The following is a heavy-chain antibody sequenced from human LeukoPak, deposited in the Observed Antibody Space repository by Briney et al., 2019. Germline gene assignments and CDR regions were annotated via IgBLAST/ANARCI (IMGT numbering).Heavy chain of an antibody. D-gene: IGHD7-27*01. V-gene: IGHV4-59*01. CDR3: ARDLTWGAFDI. J-gene: IGHJ3*02. Sequence: KPSETLSLTCTVSGGSISSYYWSWIRQPPGKGLEWIGYIYYSGSTNYNPSLKSRVTISVDTSKNQFSLKLGSVTAADTAVYYCARDLTWGAFDIWGQGTMVTVSS. CDR1: GGSISSYY. CDR2: IYYSGST.